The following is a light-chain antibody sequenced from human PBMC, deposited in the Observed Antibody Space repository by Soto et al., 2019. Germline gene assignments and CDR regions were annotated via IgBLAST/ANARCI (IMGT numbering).Light chain of an antibody. CDR2: EVT. Sequence: QSALTQPASVSGSPGQSITISCTGTSSDVGGYNYVSWYQQHPGKAPKLIIYEVTNRPSGVSHRFSGSKPGNTAALTISGLQADDEAHYYCSSYAGSSTLFGGGTKLTVL. CDR3: SSYAGSSTL. CDR1: SSDVGGYNY. J-gene: IGLJ3*02. V-gene: IGLV2-14*01.